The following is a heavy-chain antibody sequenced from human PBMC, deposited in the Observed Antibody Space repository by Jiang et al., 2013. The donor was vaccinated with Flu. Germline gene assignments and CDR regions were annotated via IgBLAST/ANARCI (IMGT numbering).Heavy chain of an antibody. CDR1: GYTFTSYY. D-gene: IGHD6-19*01. CDR3: ARDIPDSSGFIRKPGFGYYGMDV. CDR2: INPSGGST. J-gene: IGHJ6*02. Sequence: GAEVKKPGASVKVSCKASGYTFTSYYMHWVRQAPGQGLEWMGIINPSGGSTSYAQKFQGRVTMTRDTSTSTVYMELSSLRSEDTAVYYCARDIPDSSGFIRKPGFGYYGMDVWGQGTTVTVSS. V-gene: IGHV1-46*01.